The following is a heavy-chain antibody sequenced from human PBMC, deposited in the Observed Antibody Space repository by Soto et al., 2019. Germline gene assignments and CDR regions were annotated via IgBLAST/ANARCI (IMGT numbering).Heavy chain of an antibody. CDR3: VQYYYDSSRYPSGLDY. V-gene: IGHV3-23*01. CDR1: GFTFSSYA. Sequence: GGSLRLSCAASGFTFSSYAMSWVRQAPGKGLEWVSAISGSGGSTYYADSVKGRFTISRDNSKNTLYLQMNSLRAEDTAVYYCVQYYYDSSRYPSGLDYWGQGTLVTVSS. J-gene: IGHJ4*02. D-gene: IGHD3-22*01. CDR2: ISGSGGST.